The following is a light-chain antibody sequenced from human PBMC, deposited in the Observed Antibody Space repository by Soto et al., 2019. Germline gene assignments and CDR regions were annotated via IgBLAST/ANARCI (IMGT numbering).Light chain of an antibody. CDR2: DVS. CDR1: SSDVGGYNY. J-gene: IGLJ1*01. V-gene: IGLV2-14*01. CDR3: SSYTSSSTLESV. Sequence: CVLTQPSSVSGAPGRAIPISCTGTSSDVGGYNYVSWYQQHPGKAPKLMIYDVSNRPSGVSNRFSGSKSGNTASLTISGLQAEDEADYYCSSYTSSSTLESVFGTGTKVTVL.